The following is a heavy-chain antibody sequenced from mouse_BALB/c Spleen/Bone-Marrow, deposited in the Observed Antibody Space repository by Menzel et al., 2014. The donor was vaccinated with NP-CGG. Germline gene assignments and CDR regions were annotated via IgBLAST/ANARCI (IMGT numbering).Heavy chain of an antibody. Sequence: EVNVVESEGGLVKPGGSLKLSCAASGFTFSSYAMSWVRQSPEKRLEWVAEISSGGSYTYYPDTVTGRFPISRDNAKNPLYQEMSSLRSEDTAMYYCAREGSRRRAAMDYWGQGTSVTVSS. V-gene: IGHV5-9-4*01. CDR1: GFTFSSYA. J-gene: IGHJ4*01. CDR2: ISSGGSYT. CDR3: AREGSRRRAAMDY. D-gene: IGHD2-4*01.